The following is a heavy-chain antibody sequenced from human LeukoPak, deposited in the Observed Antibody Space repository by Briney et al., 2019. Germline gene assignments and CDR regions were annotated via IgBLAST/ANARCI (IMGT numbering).Heavy chain of an antibody. V-gene: IGHV4-39*07. CDR3: ATDSSPYDAFDI. CDR2: IYYSGRT. D-gene: IGHD6-13*01. CDR1: GGSISSSSYY. Sequence: PSETLSLTCTVSGGSISSSSYYWGWIRQPPGKGLEWIGNIYYSGRTYYNPSLKSRVTISLDTSKNQFSLRLSSVTAADTAVYHCATDSSPYDAFDIWGQGTMVSVSS. J-gene: IGHJ3*02.